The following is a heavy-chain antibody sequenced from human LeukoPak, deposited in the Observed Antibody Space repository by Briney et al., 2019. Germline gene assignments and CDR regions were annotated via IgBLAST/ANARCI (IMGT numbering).Heavy chain of an antibody. CDR3: ASHDWFDP. V-gene: IGHV3-53*04. J-gene: IGHJ5*02. CDR2: IYSGGSA. CDR1: EFDVSSNY. Sequence: GGSLRLSCAASEFDVSSNYMSWVRQAPGKGLEWVAVIYSGGSAYYADSVKGRFSISRHNSKNTLYLQMNSLRNEDTAVYYCASHDWFDPWGRGTLVTVSS.